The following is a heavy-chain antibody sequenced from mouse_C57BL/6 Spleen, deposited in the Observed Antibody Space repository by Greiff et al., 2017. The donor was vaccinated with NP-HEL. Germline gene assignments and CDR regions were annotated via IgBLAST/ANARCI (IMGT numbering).Heavy chain of an antibody. D-gene: IGHD2-5*01. CDR2: IDPSDSYT. CDR1: GYTFTSYW. V-gene: IGHV1-69*02. Sequence: QVQLQQPGAELVKPGASVKMSCKASGYTFTSYWITWVKQRPGQGLEWIGVIDPSDSYTNYNQKFKGKATLTVDTSSSTAYMQLSSLTSEDSAVYYCARLDYSNYDSFAYWGQGTLVTVSA. J-gene: IGHJ3*01. CDR3: ARLDYSNYDSFAY.